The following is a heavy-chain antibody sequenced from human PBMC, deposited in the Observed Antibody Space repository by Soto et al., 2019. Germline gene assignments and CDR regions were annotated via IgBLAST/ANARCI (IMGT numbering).Heavy chain of an antibody. V-gene: IGHV5-51*01. J-gene: IGHJ6*02. Sequence: PGESLKISCKGFGYIFTSYWIAWVRQMPWKGLEWMGIIYPGDSDTRYSPSFQGQVTISADKSISTAYLQWSSLKASDTAMYYCARLSNRTYYYDSSGYSDGMDVWGQGTTVTVSS. D-gene: IGHD3-22*01. CDR3: ARLSNRTYYYDSSGYSDGMDV. CDR2: IYPGDSDT. CDR1: GYIFTSYW.